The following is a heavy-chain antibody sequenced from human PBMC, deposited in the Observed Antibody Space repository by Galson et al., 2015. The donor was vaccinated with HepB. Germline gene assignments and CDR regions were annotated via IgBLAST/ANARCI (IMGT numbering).Heavy chain of an antibody. Sequence: SVKVSCKASGYTFTSYDINWVRQATGQGLEWMGWMNPNSGNTGYAQKFQGRVTMTRNTSISTAYMELSSLRSEDTAVYYCASHQPRKGDAFDIWGQGTMVTVSS. CDR1: GYTFTSYD. V-gene: IGHV1-8*01. CDR2: MNPNSGNT. J-gene: IGHJ3*02. CDR3: ASHQPRKGDAFDI. D-gene: IGHD1-14*01.